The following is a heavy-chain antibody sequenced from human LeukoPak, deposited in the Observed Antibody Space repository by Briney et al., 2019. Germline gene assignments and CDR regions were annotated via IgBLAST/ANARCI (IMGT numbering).Heavy chain of an antibody. J-gene: IGHJ6*02. CDR1: GFTFSNYA. V-gene: IGHV3-23*01. Sequence: PGGSLRLSCAASGFTFSNYAMNWVRQAPGKGLEWFSAITGNGGSTYYADSVKGRFTISRDNSKNTLYLQMNSLRAEDTAVYYCAKRSRRLTVVRGVPREDVWGQGTSVTVSS. CDR2: ITGNGGST. CDR3: AKRSRRLTVVRGVPREDV. D-gene: IGHD3-10*01.